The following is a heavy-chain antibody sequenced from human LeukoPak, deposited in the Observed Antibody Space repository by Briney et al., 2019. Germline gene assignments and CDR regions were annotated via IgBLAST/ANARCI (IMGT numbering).Heavy chain of an antibody. Sequence: GGSLRLSCAASGFTLSSYSMNWVRQAPGKGLEWVSSIRSSSSYIYYADSVKGRFTISRDNAKNSLYLQMNSLRAEDTAVYYCARDQVEMATIPFDYWGQGTLVTVSS. D-gene: IGHD5-24*01. CDR3: ARDQVEMATIPFDY. J-gene: IGHJ4*02. CDR2: IRSSSSYI. CDR1: GFTLSSYS. V-gene: IGHV3-21*01.